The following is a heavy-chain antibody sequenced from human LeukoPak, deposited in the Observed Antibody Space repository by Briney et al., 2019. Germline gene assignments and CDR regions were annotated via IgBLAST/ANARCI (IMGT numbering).Heavy chain of an antibody. J-gene: IGHJ4*02. Sequence: SETLSLACTVSGGSISSYYWSSIRQPPGKGLEWIGYIYYSGSTNYNPSLKSRVTISVDTSKNQFSLKLSSVTAADTAVYYCARGHHLDYWGQGTLVTVSS. V-gene: IGHV4-59*08. CDR3: ARGHHLDY. CDR2: IYYSGST. CDR1: GGSISSYY. D-gene: IGHD1-14*01.